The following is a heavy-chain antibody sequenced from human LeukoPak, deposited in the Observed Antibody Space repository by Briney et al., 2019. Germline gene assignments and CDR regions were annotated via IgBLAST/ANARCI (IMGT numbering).Heavy chain of an antibody. CDR1: GGTFSSYA. J-gene: IGHJ3*02. Sequence: SVKVSSKASGGTFSSYAISWVRQAPQQGLGWMGGIIPIFGTANYAQKFQGRVTIIADKSTSTAYMELSSLRSEDTAVYYCARGYGWMWWLRLRGNAFDIWGQGTMVTVSS. CDR3: ARGYGWMWWLRLRGNAFDI. V-gene: IGHV1-69*06. D-gene: IGHD5-12*01. CDR2: IIPIFGTA.